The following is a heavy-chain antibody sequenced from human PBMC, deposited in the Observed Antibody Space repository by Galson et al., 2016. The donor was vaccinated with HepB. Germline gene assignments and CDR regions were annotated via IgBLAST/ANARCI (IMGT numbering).Heavy chain of an antibody. V-gene: IGHV1-3*01. J-gene: IGHJ3*02. CDR3: AREYSSYAFDI. CDR1: GYTFTNYA. D-gene: IGHD2-15*01. Sequence: SCKASGYTFTNYAMNWVRQAPGHRLEWMGWINPGNGDTNYAQQFQGRVSFTRDTSAKIAYMELSSLRSEDTAVYYCAREYSSYAFDIWGQGTMVTVSS. CDR2: INPGNGDT.